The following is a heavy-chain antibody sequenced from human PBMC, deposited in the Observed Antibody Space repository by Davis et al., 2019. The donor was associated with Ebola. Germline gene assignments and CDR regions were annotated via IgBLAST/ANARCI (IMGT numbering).Heavy chain of an antibody. CDR2: IYYRGST. CDR1: GGSISSSRYY. Sequence: MPSETLSPTCPLSGGSISSSRYYWGWIRQPPGRGLEWTGSIYYRGSTTYNPSLKSRVTISVDTSKNQFSLKLSSVTTAEAAVYYRARRGPTRPIDYWGQGIRVIVSS. J-gene: IGHJ4*02. V-gene: IGHV4-39*07. D-gene: IGHD3-10*01. CDR3: ARRGPTRPIDY.